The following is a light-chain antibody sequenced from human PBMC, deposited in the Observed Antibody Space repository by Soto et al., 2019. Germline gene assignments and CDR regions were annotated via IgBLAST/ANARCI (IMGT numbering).Light chain of an antibody. CDR2: DAS. CDR1: QSLSRY. CDR3: QQRTNSYT. V-gene: IGKV3-11*01. Sequence: EIVLTQSPATLSLSPGERATLSCRASQSLSRYLAWYQQKPGQPPRLLIYDASTRATGMPARFSGSGSGTDFTLTISSLEPEDFAVYYCQQRTNSYTFGQGTKLEIK. J-gene: IGKJ2*01.